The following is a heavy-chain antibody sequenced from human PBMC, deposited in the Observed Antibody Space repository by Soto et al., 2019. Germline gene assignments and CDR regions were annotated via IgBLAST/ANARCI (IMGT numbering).Heavy chain of an antibody. CDR1: GGSISSGGYY. CDR2: IYYSGST. D-gene: IGHD7-27*01. Sequence: PSETLSLTCTVSGGSISSGGYYWSWIRQHPGKGLEWIGYIYYSGSTYYNPSLKSRVTISVDTSKNQFSLKLSSVTAADTAVYYCARRNWGISSGDYYYYYMDVWGKGTKVTVSS. CDR3: ARRNWGISSGDYYYYYMDV. V-gene: IGHV4-31*03. J-gene: IGHJ6*03.